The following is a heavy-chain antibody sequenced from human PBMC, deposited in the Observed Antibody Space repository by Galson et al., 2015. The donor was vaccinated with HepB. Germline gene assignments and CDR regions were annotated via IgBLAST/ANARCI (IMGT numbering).Heavy chain of an antibody. D-gene: IGHD5-12*01. Sequence: SLRLSCAASGFTFSSYAMSWVRQAPGKGLEWVSAISGSGGSTYYADSVKGRFTISRDNSKNTLYLQMNSLRAEDTAVYYCAKDRLGGYDLSGAFDIWGQGTMVTVSS. CDR3: AKDRLGGYDLSGAFDI. V-gene: IGHV3-23*01. J-gene: IGHJ3*02. CDR2: ISGSGGST. CDR1: GFTFSSYA.